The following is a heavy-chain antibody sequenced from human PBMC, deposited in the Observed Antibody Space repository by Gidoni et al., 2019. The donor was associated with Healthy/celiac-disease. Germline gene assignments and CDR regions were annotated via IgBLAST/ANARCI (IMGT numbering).Heavy chain of an antibody. J-gene: IGHJ4*02. CDR2: IWYDGCNK. V-gene: IGHV3-33*01. CDR3: ARGSDYYDSSGYYYGAPLPFDY. CDR1: GVTISSYG. D-gene: IGHD3-22*01. Sequence: QVQLVESGGGVVQPGRAVRLSCAASGVTISSYGKHGDRQAPGKGLGWVSVIWYDGCNKYYAASVKGRFTISRDNSKNTLYLQMNSLRAEDTAVYYCARGSDYYDSSGYYYGAPLPFDYWGQGTLVTVSS.